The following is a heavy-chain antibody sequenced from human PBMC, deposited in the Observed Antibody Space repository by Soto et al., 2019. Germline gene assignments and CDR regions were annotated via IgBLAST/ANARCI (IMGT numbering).Heavy chain of an antibody. V-gene: IGHV3-48*02. CDR3: AREMGACSDSSCYPGPYDS. J-gene: IGHJ5*02. Sequence: EGSLKLYCADPGFTFTSYSMNWVRQAPGQGLEWVSYITSKSTTIKYADSVKGRFTVSRDNAKDSLYLQLNSLRDEDTAVYYCAREMGACSDSSCYPGPYDSWGQGTLVTVSS. D-gene: IGHD3-16*01. CDR1: GFTFTSYS. CDR2: ITSKSTTI.